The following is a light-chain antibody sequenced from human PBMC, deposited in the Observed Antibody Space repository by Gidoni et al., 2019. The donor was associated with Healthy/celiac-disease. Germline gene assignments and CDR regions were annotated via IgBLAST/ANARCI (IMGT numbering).Light chain of an antibody. CDR2: EVS. Sequence: QSALTQPASVSGSPGQSITISCTGTSSDVGGYNYVSWYQQHPGNAPKLMIYEVSNRPSGVSNRFSGSKSGNTASLTISGLQAEDEADYYCSSYTSSSILVFGGGTKLTVL. V-gene: IGLV2-14*01. J-gene: IGLJ2*01. CDR1: SSDVGGYNY. CDR3: SSYTSSSILV.